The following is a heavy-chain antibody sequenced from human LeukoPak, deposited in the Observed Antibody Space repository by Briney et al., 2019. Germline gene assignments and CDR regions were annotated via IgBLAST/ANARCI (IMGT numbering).Heavy chain of an antibody. V-gene: IGHV3-23*01. Sequence: GGSLRLSCAASGFTFSTYGMSWVRQAPGKGLEWVSAISGSGGGTYFADSVKGRFTISRDNSKNTLFLQMDSLRADDSAVYYCAKHSSSWHYFDYWGQGTLVTVSS. CDR2: ISGSGGGT. CDR3: AKHSSSWHYFDY. D-gene: IGHD6-13*01. CDR1: GFTFSTYG. J-gene: IGHJ4*02.